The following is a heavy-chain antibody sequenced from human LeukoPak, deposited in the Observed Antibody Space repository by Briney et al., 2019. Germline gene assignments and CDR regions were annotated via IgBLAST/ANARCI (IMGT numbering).Heavy chain of an antibody. Sequence: GGSLRLSCAASGFTFHDYAMHWVRQAPGKGLEWVSGISWNSGSIGYADSVKGRFTISRDNAKNSLYLQMNSLRAEDTALYYCAKGLSGSSVLVLFDYWGQGTLVTVSS. V-gene: IGHV3-9*01. CDR2: ISWNSGSI. D-gene: IGHD1-26*01. J-gene: IGHJ4*02. CDR1: GFTFHDYA. CDR3: AKGLSGSSVLVLFDY.